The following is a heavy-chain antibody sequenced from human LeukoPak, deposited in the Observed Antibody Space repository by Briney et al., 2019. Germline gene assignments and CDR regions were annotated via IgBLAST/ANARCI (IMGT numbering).Heavy chain of an antibody. CDR2: INSDGSDT. J-gene: IGHJ4*02. Sequence: PGGSLRLSCVASGFTFSRYWMHWVRQAPGKGPVWVSRINSDGSDTSYADSVKGRFTVSRDNAKNTLYLQMNSLRPEDTALYYCATSSDWYAVSFDHWGQGTLVTVSS. V-gene: IGHV3-74*01. D-gene: IGHD6-19*01. CDR1: GFTFSRYW. CDR3: ATSSDWYAVSFDH.